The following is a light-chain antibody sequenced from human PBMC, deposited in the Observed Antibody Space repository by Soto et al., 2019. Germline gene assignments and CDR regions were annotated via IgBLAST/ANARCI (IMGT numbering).Light chain of an antibody. J-gene: IGLJ1*01. CDR3: GTWDSSLSACYV. CDR1: SSNIGNNY. Sequence: QSVLTQPPSVPAAPGQKVTISCSGSSSNIGNNYVSWYQQLPGTAPKLLIYDNNKRPSGIPDRFSGSKSGTSATLGITGLQTGEEADYYCGTWDSSLSACYVFGTGTKVTVL. CDR2: DNN. V-gene: IGLV1-51*01.